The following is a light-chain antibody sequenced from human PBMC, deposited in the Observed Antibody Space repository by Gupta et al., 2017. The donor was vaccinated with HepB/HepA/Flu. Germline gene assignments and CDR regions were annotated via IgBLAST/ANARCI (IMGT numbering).Light chain of an antibody. Sequence: QSVLTQPPSVSGAAGQRVTISCPGSSSNIGAGYDVHWYRQVPGTGPKVLVYGDNRRPWGVPDRFSGSRSGTSASLAITGLQAKDEAYYYCQSYDSSLYVFGTGTKVIVL. V-gene: IGLV1-40*01. J-gene: IGLJ1*01. CDR1: SSNIGAGYD. CDR2: GDN. CDR3: QSYDSSLYV.